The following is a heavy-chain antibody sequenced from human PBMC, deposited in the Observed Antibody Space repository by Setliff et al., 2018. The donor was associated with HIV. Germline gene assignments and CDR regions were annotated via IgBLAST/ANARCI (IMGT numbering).Heavy chain of an antibody. V-gene: IGHV1-69*13. CDR1: GGILSTYA. J-gene: IGHJ6*02. D-gene: IGHD3-3*01. CDR2: IIPLFGRA. CDR3: ARVFSSYGMDV. Sequence: SVKVSCKASGGILSTYATIWVRQAPGQGLEWLGGIIPLFGRASYAQKFQGRVTITADESTSTAYMELSSLRSEDTAVYYCARVFSSYGMDVWGQGTTVTVSS.